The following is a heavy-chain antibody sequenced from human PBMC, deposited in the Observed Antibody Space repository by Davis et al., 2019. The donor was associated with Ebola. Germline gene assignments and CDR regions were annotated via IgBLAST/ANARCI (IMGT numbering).Heavy chain of an antibody. CDR1: GFTFSSYW. CDR2: IKQDGSEK. Sequence: GESLKISCAASGFTFSSYWMSWVRQAPGKGLEWVANIKQDGSEKYYVDSVKGRFTISRDNSKNTLYLQMNSLRAEDTAVYYCAKVGWLNYWGQGTLVTVSS. CDR3: AKVGWLNY. V-gene: IGHV3-7*01. D-gene: IGHD6-19*01. J-gene: IGHJ4*02.